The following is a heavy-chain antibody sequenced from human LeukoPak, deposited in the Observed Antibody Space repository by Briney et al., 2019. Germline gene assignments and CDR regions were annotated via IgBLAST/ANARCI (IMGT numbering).Heavy chain of an antibody. D-gene: IGHD2-2*01. CDR3: ASGGYCSSTSCPPPAGWFDP. CDR1: GGSISSSSYY. Sequence: SETLSLTCTVSGGSISSSSYYWGWIRQPPGKGLEWIGSIYYSGSTYYNPSLKSRVTISVDTSKNQSSLKLSSVTAADTAVYYCASGGYCSSTSCPPPAGWFDPWGQGTLVTVSS. V-gene: IGHV4-39*01. J-gene: IGHJ5*02. CDR2: IYYSGST.